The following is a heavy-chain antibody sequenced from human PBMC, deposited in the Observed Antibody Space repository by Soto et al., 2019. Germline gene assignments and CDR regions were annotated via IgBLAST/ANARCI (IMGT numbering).Heavy chain of an antibody. J-gene: IGHJ1*01. D-gene: IGHD6-19*01. CDR1: GGTFSSYA. CDR2: IIPIFGTA. CDR3: AREWHWLSQGYFQH. Sequence: SVKVSCKASGGTFSSYAISWVRQAPGQGLEWMGGIIPIFGTANYAQKFQGRVTITADESTSTAYMELSSLRSEDTAVYYCAREWHWLSQGYFQHWGQGTLVTVSS. V-gene: IGHV1-69*13.